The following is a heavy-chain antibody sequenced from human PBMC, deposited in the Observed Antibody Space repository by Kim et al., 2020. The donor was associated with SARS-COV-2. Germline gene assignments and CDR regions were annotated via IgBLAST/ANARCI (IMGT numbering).Heavy chain of an antibody. CDR3: ARERNEVRGVAGAFDI. Sequence: GGSLRLSCAASGFTVSSNYMSWVRQAPGKGLEWVSVIYSGGSTYYADSVKGRFTISRDNSKNTLYLQMNSLRAEDTAVYYCARERNEVRGVAGAFDIWGQGTMVTVSS. J-gene: IGHJ3*02. V-gene: IGHV3-53*01. CDR2: IYSGGST. D-gene: IGHD3-10*01. CDR1: GFTVSSNY.